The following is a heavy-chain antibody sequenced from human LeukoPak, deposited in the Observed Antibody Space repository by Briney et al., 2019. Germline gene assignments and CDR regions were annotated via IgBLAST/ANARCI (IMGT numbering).Heavy chain of an antibody. CDR3: ASYYDYVWGSYPDAFDI. V-gene: IGHV4-34*01. CDR2: INHSGST. CDR1: GGSFSGYY. J-gene: IGHJ3*02. Sequence: SETLSLTCAVYGGSFSGYYWSWIRQPPEKGLEWIGEINHSGSTNYNPSLKSRVTISVDTSKNQFSLKLSSVTAADTAVYYCASYYDYVWGSYPDAFDIWGQGTMVTVSS. D-gene: IGHD3-16*02.